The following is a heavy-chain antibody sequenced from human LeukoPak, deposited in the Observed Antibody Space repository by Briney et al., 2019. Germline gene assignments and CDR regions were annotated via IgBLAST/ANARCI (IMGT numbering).Heavy chain of an antibody. CDR1: GYSISSGDY. V-gene: IGHV4-38-2*02. CDR2: IYHSGST. Sequence: SETLSLTCTVSGYSISSGDYWGWIRQPPGKGLEWIGSIYHSGSTYYNPSLKSRVTVSVDTSKNQFSLKLSSVTAADTAVYYCARGRGVKLGIHYWGQGTLVTVSS. J-gene: IGHJ4*02. D-gene: IGHD3-10*01. CDR3: ARGRGVKLGIHY.